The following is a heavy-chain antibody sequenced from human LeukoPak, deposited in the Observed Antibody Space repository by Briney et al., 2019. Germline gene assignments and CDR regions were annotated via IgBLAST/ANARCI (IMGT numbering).Heavy chain of an antibody. CDR2: ISANNGNR. D-gene: IGHD4-23*01. J-gene: IGHJ4*02. V-gene: IGHV1-18*01. CDR3: ARQGYGGHSRGAADY. Sequence: ASVKVSCKASGYTFTNYGISWVRQAPGQGLEWMGWISANNGNRNYALKLQDRVSMTTDTSTSTAYMELRSLRSDDTAVYYCARQGYGGHSRGAADYWGQGTLVTASS. CDR1: GYTFTNYG.